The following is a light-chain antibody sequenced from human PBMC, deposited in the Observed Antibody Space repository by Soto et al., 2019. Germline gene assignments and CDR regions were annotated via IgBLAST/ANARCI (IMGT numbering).Light chain of an antibody. J-gene: IGKJ4*01. CDR2: SAF. CDR1: QHISNY. Sequence: QMTQSPSSVSASVGDRVTITCRASQHISNYLAWYQQKPGEAPKVLIYSAFTLQTGVASRFSGSGSGTDFILTISSLQPEDFATYYCQQTNSFPLTFGGGTKVEIK. V-gene: IGKV1D-12*01. CDR3: QQTNSFPLT.